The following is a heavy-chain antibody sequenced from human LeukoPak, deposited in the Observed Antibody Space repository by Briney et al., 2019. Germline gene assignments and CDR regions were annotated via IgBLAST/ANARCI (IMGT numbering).Heavy chain of an antibody. V-gene: IGHV4-61*01. CDR2: IYYSGST. CDR1: GGSISSSSYY. D-gene: IGHD4-17*01. J-gene: IGHJ4*02. Sequence: SETLSLTCTVSGGSISSSSYYWSWIRQPPGKGLEWIGYIYYSGSTNYNPSLKSRVTISVDTSKNQFSLKLSSVTAADTAVYYCAGTTVTRSGGDYWGQGTLVTVSS. CDR3: AGTTVTRSGGDY.